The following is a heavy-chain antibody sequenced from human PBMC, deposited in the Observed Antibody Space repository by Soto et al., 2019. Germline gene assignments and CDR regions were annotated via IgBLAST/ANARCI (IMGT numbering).Heavy chain of an antibody. CDR2: IYYGGST. Sequence: SETLSLTCAVSGGSISSGDYSWNWIRQPPGKGLEWIGYIYYGGSTYYNPSLQSRVTMSVDRSKNQFSLKLNSVTAADTAVYYCARVRREYDNSGPVDYWGQGTLVTVSS. D-gene: IGHD3-22*01. CDR3: ARVRREYDNSGPVDY. V-gene: IGHV4-30-2*01. CDR1: GGSISSGDYS. J-gene: IGHJ4*02.